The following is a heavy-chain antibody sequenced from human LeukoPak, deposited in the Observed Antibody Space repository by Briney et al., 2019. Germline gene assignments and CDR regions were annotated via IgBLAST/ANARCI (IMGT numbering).Heavy chain of an antibody. Sequence: PGGSLRLSCAASGFTFSSYAMSWVRQAPGKVLEWVAVISYDGSNKYYADSVKGRFTISRDNSKNTLYLQMNSLRAEDTAVYYCAKDLRDSSGWYTNRYYYYMDVWGKGTTATVSS. CDR2: ISYDGSNK. V-gene: IGHV3-30*18. CDR1: GFTFSSYA. J-gene: IGHJ6*03. D-gene: IGHD6-19*01. CDR3: AKDLRDSSGWYTNRYYYYMDV.